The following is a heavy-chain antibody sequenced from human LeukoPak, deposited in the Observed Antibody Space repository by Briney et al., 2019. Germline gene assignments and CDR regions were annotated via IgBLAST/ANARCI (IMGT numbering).Heavy chain of an antibody. CDR2: INHSGST. J-gene: IGHJ4*02. CDR1: GGSFSAYY. Sequence: SETLSLTCAAYGGSFSAYYWSWFRQPPGKGLDWIGEINHSGSTNYNPSLKSRVTISVDTSKNQFSLKLTSVTAADTAVYYCARAIYKSTGTYGYWGQGTLATVSS. V-gene: IGHV4-34*01. D-gene: IGHD1-1*01. CDR3: ARAIYKSTGTYGY.